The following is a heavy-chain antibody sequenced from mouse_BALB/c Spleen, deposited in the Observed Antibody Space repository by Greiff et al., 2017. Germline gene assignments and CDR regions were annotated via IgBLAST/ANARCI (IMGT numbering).Heavy chain of an antibody. J-gene: IGHJ2*01. Sequence: QVTLKVSGPGILQPSQTLRLTCSFSGFSLSTSGMSLGWIRPPSGMGLEWLAHIWWNDDKYYNTALKSRLTISKDTSNNKVFLKIASVVTADTATYYCARIANGYYFDYWGQGTTLTVSS. CDR3: ARIANGYYFDY. V-gene: IGHV8-11*01. CDR2: IWWNDDK. CDR1: GFSLSTSGMS. D-gene: IGHD2-2*01.